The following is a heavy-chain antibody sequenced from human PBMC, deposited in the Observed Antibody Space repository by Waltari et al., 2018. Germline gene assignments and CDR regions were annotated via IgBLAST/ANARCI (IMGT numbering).Heavy chain of an antibody. CDR3: VKWTVRRYYDILTGSDDAFDI. CDR2: ISGSADNA. D-gene: IGHD3-9*01. Sequence: VRLVESGGGLVPRGGSLRLSCAASGFPFRTHALCWVRQAPGKGLGWVSAISGSADNAYYAGSVFGRFTVSRDNPKNTMYLQMNSLRAEDTAIYYCVKWTVRRYYDILTGSDDAFDIWGQGTKVTVSS. J-gene: IGHJ3*02. V-gene: IGHV3-23*04. CDR1: GFPFRTHA.